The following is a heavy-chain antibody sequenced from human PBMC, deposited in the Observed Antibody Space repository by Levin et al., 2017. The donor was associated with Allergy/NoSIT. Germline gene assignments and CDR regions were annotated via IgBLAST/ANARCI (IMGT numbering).Heavy chain of an antibody. CDR1: GGSISSYY. J-gene: IGHJ4*02. V-gene: IGHV4-59*01. CDR2: IYYSGST. CDR3: ARRAINGNYWYFDY. Sequence: SQTLSLTCTVSGGSISSYYWSWIRQPPGKGLEWIGYIYYSGSTNYNPSLKSRVTISVDTSKNQFSLKLSSVTAADTAVYYCARRAINGNYWYFDYWGQGTLVTVSS. D-gene: IGHD1-7*01.